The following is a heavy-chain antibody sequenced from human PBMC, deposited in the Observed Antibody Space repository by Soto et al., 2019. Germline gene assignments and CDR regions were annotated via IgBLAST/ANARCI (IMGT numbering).Heavy chain of an antibody. CDR2: ISTSGAK. Sequence: GGSLRLSCVASGFNFGSFSMNWVRQAPGKGLEWVSYISTSGAKRYAESVQGRFTISRDNALYLQMNSLRVEDTAVYYCARGWACSSGRCTLDLWGQGTLVTVSS. D-gene: IGHD2-15*01. V-gene: IGHV3-48*01. CDR3: ARGWACSSGRCTLDL. CDR1: GFNFGSFS. J-gene: IGHJ5*02.